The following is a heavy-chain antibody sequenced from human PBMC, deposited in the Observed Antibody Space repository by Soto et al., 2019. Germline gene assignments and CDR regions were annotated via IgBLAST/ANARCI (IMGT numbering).Heavy chain of an antibody. J-gene: IGHJ4*01. CDR2: IRKKPNGYTT. Sequence: EVQLVESGGGLVQPGGSLRLACAASGFTFSDHYMDWVRQAPGKGLEWVGRIRKKPNGYTTEYAASVKGRFAISRDDSKNSLDLQMNSLKTEDAAVYYCARGPDSSTAYYGPFEYWGHGTLVTVSS. CDR3: ARGPDSSTAYYGPFEY. CDR1: GFTFSDHY. D-gene: IGHD3-9*01. V-gene: IGHV3-72*01.